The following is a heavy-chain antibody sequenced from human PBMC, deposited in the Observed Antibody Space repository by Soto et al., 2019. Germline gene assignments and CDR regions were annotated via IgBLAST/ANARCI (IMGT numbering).Heavy chain of an antibody. V-gene: IGHV3-30*18. CDR2: ISYDGSNK. J-gene: IGHJ3*02. D-gene: IGHD1-7*01. CDR3: AKDRVDWNYGDAFDI. Sequence: GGSLRLSCAASGFTFSSYGMHWVRQAPGKGLEWVAVISYDGSNKYYADSVKGRFTISRDNSKNTLYLQMNSLRAEDTAVYYCAKDRVDWNYGDAFDIWGQGTMVTVSS. CDR1: GFTFSSYG.